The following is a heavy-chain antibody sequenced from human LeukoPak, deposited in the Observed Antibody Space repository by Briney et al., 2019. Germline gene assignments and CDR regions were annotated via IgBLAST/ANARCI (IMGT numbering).Heavy chain of an antibody. J-gene: IGHJ4*02. V-gene: IGHV1-46*01. Sequence: ASVKVSCKASGYNFTSYCIDWVRQAPGQGLEWMGMINPSGGSTSYAQKFQGRVTMTRDTSTSTVYMELSSLRSEDTAVYYCARDKQQLDYFDYWGQGTLVTVSS. CDR3: ARDKQQLDYFDY. CDR1: GYNFTSYC. CDR2: INPSGGST. D-gene: IGHD6-13*01.